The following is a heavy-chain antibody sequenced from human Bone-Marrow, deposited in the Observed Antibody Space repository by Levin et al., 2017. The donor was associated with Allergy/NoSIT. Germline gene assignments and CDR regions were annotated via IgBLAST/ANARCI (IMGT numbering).Heavy chain of an antibody. J-gene: IGHJ4*02. CDR2: ISSAANYI. Sequence: GGSLRLSCAASGFTFSHYTMNWVRQAPGKGLEWVSSISSAANYIYYASSLKGRFTISRDNDQKSVYLLMNNLRADDTAVYYCVRDLVFSSIQSSIPGSHWGRGTLVTVSS. CDR1: GFTFSHYT. D-gene: IGHD2-2*01. V-gene: IGHV3-21*01. CDR3: VRDLVFSSIQSSIPGSH.